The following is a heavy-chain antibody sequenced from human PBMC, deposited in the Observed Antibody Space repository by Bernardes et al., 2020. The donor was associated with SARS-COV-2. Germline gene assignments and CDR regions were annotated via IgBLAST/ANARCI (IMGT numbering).Heavy chain of an antibody. Sequence: GGSLRLSCAASGFTFSSYSMNWVRQAPGKGLEWVSSISSSSSYIYYADSVKGRFTISRDNAKNSLYLQMNSLRAEDTAVYYCARVGVDFWSGQYYFDYWGQGTLVTVSS. CDR1: GFTFSSYS. D-gene: IGHD3-3*01. J-gene: IGHJ4*02. CDR3: ARVGVDFWSGQYYFDY. CDR2: ISSSSSYI. V-gene: IGHV3-21*01.